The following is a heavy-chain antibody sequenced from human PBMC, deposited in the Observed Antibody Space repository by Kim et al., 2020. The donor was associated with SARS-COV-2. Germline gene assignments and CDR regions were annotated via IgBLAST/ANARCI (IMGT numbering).Heavy chain of an antibody. CDR1: GGSISGYY. J-gene: IGHJ4*02. CDR2: IYYGST. Sequence: AETLSLTCTVSGGSISGYYWSWIRQPPGKGLEWIGYIYYGSTNYNPSLKSRVTISVDTSKNQFSLKLSSVTAADTAVYYCARDYGSGSALDYWCQGTMVT. V-gene: IGHV4-59*08. CDR3: ARDYGSGSALDY. D-gene: IGHD3-10*01.